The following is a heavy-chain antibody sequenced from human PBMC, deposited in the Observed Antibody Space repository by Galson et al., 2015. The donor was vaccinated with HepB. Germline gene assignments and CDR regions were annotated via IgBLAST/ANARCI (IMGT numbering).Heavy chain of an antibody. Sequence: SLRLSCAASGFTFSSYGMHWVRQAPGKGLEWEAFMRYEGSNEYYADSVKGRFTISRDNSKNTLYLQMNSLRAEDTAVYYCAKDEGIVVVPAAIDYWGQGTLVTVSS. CDR2: MRYEGSNE. V-gene: IGHV3-30*02. CDR1: GFTFSSYG. J-gene: IGHJ4*02. D-gene: IGHD2-2*01. CDR3: AKDEGIVVVPAAIDY.